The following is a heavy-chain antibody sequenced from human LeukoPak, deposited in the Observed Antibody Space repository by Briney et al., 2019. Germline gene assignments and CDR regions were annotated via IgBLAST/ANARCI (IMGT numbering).Heavy chain of an antibody. J-gene: IGHJ4*02. CDR1: GYTFTSYD. D-gene: IGHD4-17*01. V-gene: IGHV1-8*01. CDR2: MNPNSGNT. Sequence: ASVKVSCKASGYTFTSYDINWVRQATGQGLEGMGWMNPNSGNTGYAQKFQGRVTMTSNTSISTAYMELSSLRSEDTAVYYCARARAFYGDYPYYFDYWGQGTLVTVSS. CDR3: ARARAFYGDYPYYFDY.